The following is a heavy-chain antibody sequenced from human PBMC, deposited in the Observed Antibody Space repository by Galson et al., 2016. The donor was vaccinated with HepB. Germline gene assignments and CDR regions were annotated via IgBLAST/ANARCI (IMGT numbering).Heavy chain of an antibody. CDR2: ISYDASNK. D-gene: IGHD3-22*01. J-gene: IGHJ4*02. CDR3: ARAPTFDYDVSGYYPYYFDY. Sequence: SLRLSCAASGFTFSSYAMHWVRQAPGKGLEWVAVISYDASNKYYADSVKGRFTISRDNSKNTLYLQMDSLRAEDTAVYLCARAPTFDYDVSGYYPYYFDYWGQGTLVTVSS. CDR1: GFTFSSYA. V-gene: IGHV3-30-3*01.